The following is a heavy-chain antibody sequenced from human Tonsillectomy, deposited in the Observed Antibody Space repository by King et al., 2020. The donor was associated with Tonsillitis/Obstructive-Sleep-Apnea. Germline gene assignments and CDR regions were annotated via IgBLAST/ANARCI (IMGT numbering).Heavy chain of an antibody. CDR3: GRGRDSRSYYANYYMDV. Sequence: VQLVESGGGLVQPGGPLRLSCAASGFTFSSYWMHWVRQAPGKGLVWVSRINRVGSSTSYADSVKGRFTISRDNAKNTLYLQMNRLRAEDTAVYYCGRGRDSRSYYANYYMDVWGKGTTVTVSS. CDR2: INRVGSST. J-gene: IGHJ6*03. D-gene: IGHD1-26*01. CDR1: GFTFSSYW. V-gene: IGHV3-74*02.